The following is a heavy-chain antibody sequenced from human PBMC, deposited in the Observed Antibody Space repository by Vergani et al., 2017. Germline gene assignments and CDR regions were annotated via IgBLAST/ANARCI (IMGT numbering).Heavy chain of an antibody. J-gene: IGHJ6*02. CDR2: INSDGSST. CDR3: ARADRDCSGGSCYYYYYYGMDV. D-gene: IGHD2-15*01. Sequence: EVQLVESGGGLVQPGGSLRLSCAASGFTFSSYWMHWVRQAPGKGLVWVSRINSDGSSTSYADSVKGRFTISRDNAKNTLYLQMNSLRAEDTAVYYCARADRDCSGGSCYYYYYYGMDVWGQGP. V-gene: IGHV3-74*01. CDR1: GFTFSSYW.